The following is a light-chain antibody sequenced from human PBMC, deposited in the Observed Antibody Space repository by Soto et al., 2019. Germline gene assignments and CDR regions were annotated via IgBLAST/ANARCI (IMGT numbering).Light chain of an antibody. Sequence: EIVLTQSPDTLSLSPGERATLSCRASQSVSSNYLAWYQQKPGQAPRLLIYGASSRATGIPDRFSGSGSGTDFSLTISRLEPEDFAVYYCQQYGSSPPFGGGTKVDIK. CDR3: QQYGSSPP. V-gene: IGKV3-20*01. CDR2: GAS. CDR1: QSVSSNY. J-gene: IGKJ4*01.